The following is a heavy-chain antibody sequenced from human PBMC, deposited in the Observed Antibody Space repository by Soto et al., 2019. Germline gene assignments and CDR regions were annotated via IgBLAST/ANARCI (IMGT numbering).Heavy chain of an antibody. CDR1: GFTVDDYA. J-gene: IGHJ3*02. CDR3: AKDSYYDSSGYDDAFDI. CDR2: ISWNSETI. D-gene: IGHD3-22*01. Sequence: PGGSLRLSCAASGFTVDDYAMHWVRQAPGKGLEWVSGISWNSETIDYADSVKGRFTISRDNAKSTLFLQMNSLRAEDTALYYCAKDSYYDSSGYDDAFDIWGQGTMVTVSS. V-gene: IGHV3-9*01.